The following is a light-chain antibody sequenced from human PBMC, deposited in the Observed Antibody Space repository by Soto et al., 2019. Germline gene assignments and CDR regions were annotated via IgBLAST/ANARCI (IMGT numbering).Light chain of an antibody. Sequence: EIVLTQSPGTLSVSPGERVTLSCRASQSISSSYLAWYQQRPGQAPRLLIFGASYRATGIPDRFSGSGSGXXFTLTISKLEXEXXXXXXXXXXXSSPPXFTFGPGTKVDSK. V-gene: IGKV3-20*01. CDR3: XXXXSSPPXFT. J-gene: IGKJ3*01. CDR2: GAS. CDR1: QSISSSY.